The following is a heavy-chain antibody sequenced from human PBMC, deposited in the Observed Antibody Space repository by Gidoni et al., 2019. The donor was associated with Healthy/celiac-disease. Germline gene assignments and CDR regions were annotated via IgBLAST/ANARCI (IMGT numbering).Heavy chain of an antibody. CDR2: ISYDGSNK. V-gene: IGHV3-30*18. CDR3: AKDWGRYCSSTSCPGGAFDI. CDR1: GFTFSSSG. Sequence: QVQLVESGGGVVQPGRSLRLSCEASGFTFSSSGLHWVRQAPGKGLEWVAVISYDGSNKYYADSVKGRFTISRDNSKNTLYLQMNSLRAEDTAVYYCAKDWGRYCSSTSCPGGAFDIWGQGTMVTVSS. D-gene: IGHD2-2*01. J-gene: IGHJ3*02.